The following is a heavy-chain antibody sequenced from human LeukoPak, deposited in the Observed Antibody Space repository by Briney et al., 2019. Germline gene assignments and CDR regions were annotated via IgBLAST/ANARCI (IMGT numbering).Heavy chain of an antibody. V-gene: IGHV4-39*07. CDR2: IYYSGST. CDR3: ARDYYDSSGFTLGDGNWFDP. CDR1: GGSISSSSYY. Sequence: PSETLSLTCTVSGGSISSSSYYWGWIRQPPRKGLEWIGSIYYSGSTYYNPSLKSRVTISVDTSKNQFSLKLSSVTAADTAVYYCARDYYDSSGFTLGDGNWFDPWGQGTLVTVSS. J-gene: IGHJ5*02. D-gene: IGHD3-22*01.